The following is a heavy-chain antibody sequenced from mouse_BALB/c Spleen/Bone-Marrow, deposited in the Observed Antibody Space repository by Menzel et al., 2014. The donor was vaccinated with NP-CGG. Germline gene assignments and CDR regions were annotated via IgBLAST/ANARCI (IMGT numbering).Heavy chain of an antibody. CDR1: GFNIKDTY. V-gene: IGHV14-3*02. CDR3: ARYGNGLMDY. J-gene: IGHJ4*01. D-gene: IGHD2-1*01. Sequence: DVQLQESGAELVKPGASVKLSCTASGFNIKDTYMHWVKQRPEQGLEWIGRIDTANGNTKYDPKFQGKATITADTPSNTAYLQLSSLTSEDTAVYYCARYGNGLMDYWGQGTSVTVSS. CDR2: IDTANGNT.